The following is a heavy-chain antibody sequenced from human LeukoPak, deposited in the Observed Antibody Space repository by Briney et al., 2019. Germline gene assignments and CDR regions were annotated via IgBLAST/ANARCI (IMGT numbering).Heavy chain of an antibody. CDR3: AKDAYGASYWYFDL. V-gene: IGHV3-9*01. Sequence: GGSLRLSCAVSGFTFDDYAMHWVRHPPGTGLEWVSGISCNSCSIGYADSVKGRFTIFRDNDKNSLYLQMSSLRAVDTALYFCAKDAYGASYWYFDLWGRGTPVTVSS. J-gene: IGHJ2*01. D-gene: IGHD4-17*01. CDR2: ISCNSCSI. CDR1: GFTFDDYA.